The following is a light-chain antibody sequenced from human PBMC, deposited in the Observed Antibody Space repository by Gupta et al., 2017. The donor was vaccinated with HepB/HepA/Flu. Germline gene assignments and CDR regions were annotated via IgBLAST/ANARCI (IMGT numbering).Light chain of an antibody. V-gene: IGLV2-14*01. CDR1: SSDVGGYNF. J-gene: IGLJ2*01. CDR2: DVS. CDR3: SSYTSSITVV. Sequence: QSALTQPASVSGSPGQSLTISCTGTSSDVGGYNFVSWYQQQPGKAPKLMIYDVSNRPSGVSNRFSGSKSGNTASLTISGLQPEDEADYYCSSYTSSITVVFGGGTKLTVL.